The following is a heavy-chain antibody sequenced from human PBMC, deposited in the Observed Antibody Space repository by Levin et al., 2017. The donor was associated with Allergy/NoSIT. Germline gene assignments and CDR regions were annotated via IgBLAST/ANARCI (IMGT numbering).Heavy chain of an antibody. D-gene: IGHD6-13*01. Sequence: EASVKVSCKAYGYTFDSNGITWVRQAPGQGLEWMGWISGYNGNTNYAQKLQGRVTMTIDTTTTTAYMELRSLRSDDTAMYYCARALHYSSSWIDYWGQGTLVTVSS. CDR3: ARALHYSSSWIDY. V-gene: IGHV1-18*01. J-gene: IGHJ4*02. CDR1: GYTFDSNG. CDR2: ISGYNGNT.